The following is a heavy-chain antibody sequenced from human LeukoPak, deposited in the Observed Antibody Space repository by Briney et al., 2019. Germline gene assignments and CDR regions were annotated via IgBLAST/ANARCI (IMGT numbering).Heavy chain of an antibody. CDR1: GFTFSTHS. V-gene: IGHV3-21*01. CDR3: AKEYRSGSYYPDYFHY. D-gene: IGHD3-10*01. CDR2: ISFSGDYI. J-gene: IGHJ4*02. Sequence: GGSLRLSCAASGFTFSTHSMNWVRQAPGKGLEWVSSISFSGDYIYYADSLKGRITISRDNAKNSLYLQMNSLRAEDSAVYYCAKEYRSGSYYPDYFHYWGQGTLVTVSS.